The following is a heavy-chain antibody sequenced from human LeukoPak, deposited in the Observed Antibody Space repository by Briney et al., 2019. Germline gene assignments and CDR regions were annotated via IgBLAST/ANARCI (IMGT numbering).Heavy chain of an antibody. J-gene: IGHJ4*02. Sequence: SETLSLTCSVSGGSISSSSYYWGWIRQSPGKGLEWIGSMYYRGTTYENSSLKSRLTLSIDTSNNQFSLKLTSVTAAVTAVYFCAREYSRSVVAGSRPDLWGQGLLVTVSS. CDR3: AREYSRSVVAGSRPDL. CDR2: MYYRGTT. V-gene: IGHV4-39*02. D-gene: IGHD2-21*01. CDR1: GGSISSSSYY.